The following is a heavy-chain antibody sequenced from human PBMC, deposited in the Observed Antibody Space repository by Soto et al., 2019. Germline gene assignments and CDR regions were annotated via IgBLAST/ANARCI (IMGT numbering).Heavy chain of an antibody. J-gene: IGHJ6*02. D-gene: IGHD3-22*01. CDR2: IIPIFGTA. CDR1: GGTFSSYA. CDR3: ARVYYDSSGDHRAPIYYYYGIDV. Sequence: SVKVSCEASGGTFSSYAISWVRQAPGQGLEWMGGIIPIFGTANYAQKFQGRVTITADESTSTAYMELSSLRSEDTAVYYCARVYYDSSGDHRAPIYYYYGIDVWGQRTKVTVSS. V-gene: IGHV1-69*13.